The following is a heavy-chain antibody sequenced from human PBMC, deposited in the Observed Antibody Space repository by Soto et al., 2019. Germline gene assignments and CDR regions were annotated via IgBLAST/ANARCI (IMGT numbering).Heavy chain of an antibody. CDR3: ARADGYSGYDPLDY. Sequence: QVQLQLCGAGLLKPSETLSLTCAVYGGSFSGYYWSWIRQPPGKGLEWIGEINHSGSTNYNPSLKSRVTISVDTSKNQFSLKLSSVTAADTAVYYCARADGYSGYDPLDYWGQGTLVTVSS. D-gene: IGHD5-12*01. J-gene: IGHJ4*02. V-gene: IGHV4-34*01. CDR2: INHSGST. CDR1: GGSFSGYY.